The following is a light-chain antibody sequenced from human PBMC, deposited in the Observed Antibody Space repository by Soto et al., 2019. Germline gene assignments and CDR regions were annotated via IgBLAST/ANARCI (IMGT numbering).Light chain of an antibody. J-gene: IGKJ2*01. CDR2: KAS. V-gene: IGKV1-5*03. CDR3: QQYSSNSLYT. Sequence: DIQMTQSPSTLSASVGDRVTITCRASQSISTWLAWYQQKPGKAPKLLIYKASTLESGVPARFSVSGSGTEFTLPISSLQPDDFASYYCQQYSSNSLYTFGQGTKLEIK. CDR1: QSISTW.